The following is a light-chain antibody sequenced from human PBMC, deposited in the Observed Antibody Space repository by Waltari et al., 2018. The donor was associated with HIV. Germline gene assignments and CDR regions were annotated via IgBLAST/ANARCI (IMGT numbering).Light chain of an antibody. CDR1: GSTVGSYNL. V-gene: IGLV2-23*01. Sequence: QSALTQPASASGSPGQSITISCTGTGSTVGSYNLFSWYQQHPGKAPKLMIDEGSKRPSGVSNRCSGSKSGTTASLTISGLQAEDEADYYGCSDACSRRVFGGGTKLTVL. CDR2: EGS. CDR3: CSDACSRRV. J-gene: IGLJ2*01.